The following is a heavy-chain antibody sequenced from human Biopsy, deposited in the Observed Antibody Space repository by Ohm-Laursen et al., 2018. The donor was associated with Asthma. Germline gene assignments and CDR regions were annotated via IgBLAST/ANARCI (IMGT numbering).Heavy chain of an antibody. CDR1: GGTFNTYV. V-gene: IGHV1-69*13. CDR2: ITSVFGTT. J-gene: IGHJ4*02. D-gene: IGHD2-2*01. CDR3: ARKAGSCISRTCYSLDF. Sequence: ASVKVSCKSLGGTFNTYVIGWVRQAPGQGLEWMGGITSVFGTTTYPQKFQDRVTITADDSTSTVYMELSSLRSEDTAVYYCARKAGSCISRTCYSLDFWGQGTLVTVSS.